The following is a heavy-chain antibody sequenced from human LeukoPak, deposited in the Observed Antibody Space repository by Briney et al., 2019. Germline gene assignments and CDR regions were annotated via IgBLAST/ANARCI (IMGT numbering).Heavy chain of an antibody. CDR2: IYTSEST. J-gene: IGHJ4*02. D-gene: IGHD3-3*01. V-gene: IGHV4-61*02. CDR3: AKDPGYYDFWSGYQMEVVY. Sequence: SETLSLTCTVSGGSISSGSYYWSWIRQPAGKGLEWIGRIYTSESTNYNPSLKSRVTISVDTSKNQFSLKLSSVTAADTAVYYCAKDPGYYDFWSGYQMEVVYWGQGTLVTVSS. CDR1: GGSISSGSYY.